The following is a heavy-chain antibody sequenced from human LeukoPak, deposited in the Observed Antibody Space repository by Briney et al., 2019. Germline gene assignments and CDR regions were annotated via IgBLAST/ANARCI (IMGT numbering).Heavy chain of an antibody. J-gene: IGHJ4*02. CDR3: ARNPPRYFN. CDR2: IQQDGSEK. D-gene: IGHD1-26*01. V-gene: IGHV3-7*05. CDR1: GFTFSSYW. Sequence: GGSLRLSCAASGFTFSSYWMIWVRQAPGKGLEWVANIQQDGSEKYYVDSVKGRFTISRDNAKNSLYQQMNSLRAEDTAVYYCARNPPRYFNWGQGTLVTVSS.